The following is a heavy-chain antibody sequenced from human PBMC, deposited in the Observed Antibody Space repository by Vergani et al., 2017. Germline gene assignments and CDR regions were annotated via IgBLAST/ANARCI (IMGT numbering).Heavy chain of an antibody. Sequence: QVQLQESGPGLVKPSETLSLTCTVSGGSISSYYWSWIRQPPGKGMEWIGYISYSGSTTYNPSLQSRVTMSVDTSKNPFSLKLSAVTAADTAVYYCARARRDGYNWGHFDYWGQGTLVTVSS. CDR3: ARARRDGYNWGHFDY. CDR2: ISYSGST. D-gene: IGHD5-24*01. CDR1: GGSISSYY. J-gene: IGHJ4*02. V-gene: IGHV4-59*01.